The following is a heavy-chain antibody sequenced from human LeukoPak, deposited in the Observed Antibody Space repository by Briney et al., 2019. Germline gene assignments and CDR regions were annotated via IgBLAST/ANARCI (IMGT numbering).Heavy chain of an antibody. CDR1: GFTFSSYA. V-gene: IGHV3-30-3*01. J-gene: IGHJ3*02. D-gene: IGHD5-24*01. CDR3: ARGRDAYNFDAFDI. Sequence: GGSLRLSCAASGFTFSSYAMHWVRQAPGRGLEWVAVISYDGSNKYYADSVKGRFTISRDNSKNTLYLQMNSLRAEDTAVYYCARGRDAYNFDAFDIWGQGTMVTVSS. CDR2: ISYDGSNK.